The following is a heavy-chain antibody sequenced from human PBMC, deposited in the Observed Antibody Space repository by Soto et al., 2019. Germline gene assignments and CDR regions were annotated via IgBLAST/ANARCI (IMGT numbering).Heavy chain of an antibody. CDR3: ARRLGYCSSTSCYKRNYYYYMDV. J-gene: IGHJ6*03. V-gene: IGHV4-34*01. CDR1: GGSFSGYY. CDR2: INHSGST. Sequence: ETLSLTCAVYGGSFSGYYWSWIRQPPGKGLEWIGEINHSGSTNYNPSLKSRVTISVDTSKNQFSLKLSSVTAADTAVYYCARRLGYCSSTSCYKRNYYYYMDVWGKGTTVTVSS. D-gene: IGHD2-2*02.